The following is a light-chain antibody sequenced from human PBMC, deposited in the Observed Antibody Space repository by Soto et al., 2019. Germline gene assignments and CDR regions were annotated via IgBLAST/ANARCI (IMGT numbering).Light chain of an antibody. CDR1: QSLLHNNGETY. V-gene: IGKV2-29*03. CDR2: QAS. CDR3: LQPLHLPPT. Sequence: DIAVTQTPLSLSVTPGQPASISCKSTQSLLHNNGETYLFWYLQRPGQPPQLLIYQASMRYPGVPDGFGGSVSGSDFPLKISRVVSEDFGVYYSLQPLHLPPTFGQGPKLDI. J-gene: IGKJ2*01.